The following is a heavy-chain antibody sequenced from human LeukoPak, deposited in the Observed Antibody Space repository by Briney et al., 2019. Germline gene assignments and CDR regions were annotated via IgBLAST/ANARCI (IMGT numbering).Heavy chain of an antibody. V-gene: IGHV3-23*01. Sequence: GGSLRLSCATSGLPFSDFSMSWVRQAPGKGLEWVSTNNSGGYSTDYAESVKGRFNITRDNYQNTLYLQMSSLSVEDKAIYYCAKQSYARSLGEGGPGTLVTVSS. CDR1: GLPFSDFS. CDR2: NNSGGYST. D-gene: IGHD2-8*01. J-gene: IGHJ4*02. CDR3: AKQSYARSLGE.